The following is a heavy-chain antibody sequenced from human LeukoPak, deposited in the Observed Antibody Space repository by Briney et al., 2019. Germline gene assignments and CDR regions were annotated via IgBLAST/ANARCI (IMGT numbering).Heavy chain of an antibody. Sequence: PGGSLRLSRAASGITFSSYGMHWVRQAPGKGLEWVAFIRYDGSNKYYADSVKGRFTISRDNSKNTLYLQMNSLRAEDTAVYYCAKDSLEWLSLSYYYYMDVWGKGTTVTVSS. CDR3: AKDSLEWLSLSYYYYMDV. J-gene: IGHJ6*03. CDR1: GITFSSYG. V-gene: IGHV3-30*02. D-gene: IGHD3-3*01. CDR2: IRYDGSNK.